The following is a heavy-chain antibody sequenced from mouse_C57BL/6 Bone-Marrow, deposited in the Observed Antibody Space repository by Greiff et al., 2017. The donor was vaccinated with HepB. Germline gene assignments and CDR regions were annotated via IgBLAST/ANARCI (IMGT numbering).Heavy chain of an antibody. Sequence: VQLQQSGPELVKPGASVKISCTASGYSFTNYNMNWVKQSHGKSLEWIGVLNPNYGTTSYHQKFKGKATLTVDQSSSTAYMQLNSLTSEDSAVYYCARRDFSTFDALDYWGQGTSVTVSS. CDR3: ARRDFSTFDALDY. CDR1: GYSFTNYN. V-gene: IGHV1-39*01. CDR2: LNPNYGTT. J-gene: IGHJ4*01. D-gene: IGHD1-1*01.